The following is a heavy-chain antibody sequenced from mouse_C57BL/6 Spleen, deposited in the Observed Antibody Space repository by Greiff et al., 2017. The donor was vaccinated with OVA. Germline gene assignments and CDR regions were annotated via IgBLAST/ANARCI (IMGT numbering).Heavy chain of an antibody. CDR2: IDPSDSYT. V-gene: IGHV1-69*01. CDR3: ARPNYYDPYYFDY. CDR1: GYTFTSYW. J-gene: IGHJ2*01. Sequence: QVQLQQPGAELVMPGASVKLSCKASGYTFTSYWMHWVKQRPGQGLEWIGEIDPSDSYTNYNQKFKGKSTLTVDKSSSTAYMQLSSLASEDSAVDYCARPNYYDPYYFDYWGQGTTLTVSS. D-gene: IGHD2-4*01.